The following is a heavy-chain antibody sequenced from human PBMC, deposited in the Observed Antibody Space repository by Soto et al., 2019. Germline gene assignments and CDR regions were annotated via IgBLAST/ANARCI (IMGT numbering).Heavy chain of an antibody. CDR2: ISAYNGNT. CDR1: GYTFTSYG. J-gene: IGHJ4*02. V-gene: IGHV1-18*04. D-gene: IGHD3-10*01. CDR3: ARKGGYYGSGSSDY. Sequence: ASVNVSCKASGYTFTSYGISWLRQAPGQGLEWMGWISAYNGNTNYAQKLQGRVTMTTDTSTSTAYMELRSLRSDDTAVYYCARKGGYYGSGSSDYWGQGTLVTVSS.